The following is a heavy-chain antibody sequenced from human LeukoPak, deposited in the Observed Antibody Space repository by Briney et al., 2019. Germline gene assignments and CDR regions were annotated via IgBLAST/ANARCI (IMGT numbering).Heavy chain of an antibody. V-gene: IGHV3-7*01. CDR1: GFTFNSYW. CDR2: IKQDGSEK. Sequence: GGSLRLSCAASGFTFNSYWMSWVRQAPGKGLEWVANIKQDGSEKYYVDSVKGRFTISRDNAKKSLYLQMNSLRAEDTAVYFRARARSSGWYVFDYWGQGTLVTVSS. J-gene: IGHJ4*02. D-gene: IGHD6-19*01. CDR3: ARARSSGWYVFDY.